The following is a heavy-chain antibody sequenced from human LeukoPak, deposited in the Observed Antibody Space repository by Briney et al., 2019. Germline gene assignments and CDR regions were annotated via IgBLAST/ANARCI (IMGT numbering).Heavy chain of an antibody. D-gene: IGHD2-15*01. CDR2: ISAYNGNT. CDR1: GYTFTSYG. CDR3: AKVVVVTATHPDAFDI. Sequence: ASVKVSCKASGYTFTSYGISWVRQAPGQGLEWMGWISAYNGNTNYAQKLQGRVTMTTDTSTSTAYMELRSLRSDDTAVYYCAKVVVVTATHPDAFDIWGQGTMVTVSS. V-gene: IGHV1-18*01. J-gene: IGHJ3*02.